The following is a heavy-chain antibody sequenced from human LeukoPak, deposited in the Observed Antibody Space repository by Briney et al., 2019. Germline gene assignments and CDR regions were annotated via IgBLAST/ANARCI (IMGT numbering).Heavy chain of an antibody. V-gene: IGHV3-30*03. CDR2: ISYDGSNK. CDR3: ARGEYSSSFGMDV. Sequence: PGGSLRLSCAASGFTFSSYGMRWVRQAPGKGLEWVAVISYDGSNKYYADSVKGRFTISRDNSKNTLYLQMTSLRAEDTAVYYCARGEYSSSFGMDVWGQGTTVTVSS. J-gene: IGHJ6*02. D-gene: IGHD6-6*01. CDR1: GFTFSSYG.